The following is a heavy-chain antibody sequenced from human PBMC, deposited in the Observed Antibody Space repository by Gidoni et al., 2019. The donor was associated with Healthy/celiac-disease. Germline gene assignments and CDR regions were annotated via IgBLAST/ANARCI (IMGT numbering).Heavy chain of an antibody. V-gene: IGHV3-74*01. J-gene: IGHJ3*02. D-gene: IGHD3-22*01. Sequence: VQLVESGGGLVQPGGSLKLSCAASGFTFSSSWMPWVRQAPGKGLVWVSRINSDGSSTSYEDSVKGRLTISRDNANNTLYLQMNSLRAEDTAVYYCARGVCYGFRVWFLPAHAFDIWGQGTMVTVSS. CDR2: INSDGSST. CDR3: ARGVCYGFRVWFLPAHAFDI. CDR1: GFTFSSSW.